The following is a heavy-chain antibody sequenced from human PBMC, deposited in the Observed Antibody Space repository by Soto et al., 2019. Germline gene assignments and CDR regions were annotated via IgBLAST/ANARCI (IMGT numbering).Heavy chain of an antibody. J-gene: IGHJ4*02. Sequence: GSLRLSCAASGFTFSSYAMHWVRQAPGKGLEWVAVISYDGSNKYYADSVKGRFTISRDNSKNTLYLQMNSLRAEDTAVYYCARAHSSSTVTTLLYWGQGTLVTVSS. CDR1: GFTFSSYA. CDR2: ISYDGSNK. CDR3: ARAHSSSTVTTLLY. D-gene: IGHD4-17*01. V-gene: IGHV3-30-3*01.